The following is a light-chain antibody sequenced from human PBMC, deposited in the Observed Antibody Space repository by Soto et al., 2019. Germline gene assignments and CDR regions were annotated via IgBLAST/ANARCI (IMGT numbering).Light chain of an antibody. CDR3: SSYTSSSTGV. Sequence: QSALTQPASVSGSPGQSITISCTGTSSDVGRYNYVSWYQHHPGKAPKLMIYEVIKRPSGVSNRFSGSKSGNTASLTISGLQAEDEADYYCSSYTSSSTGVFGGGTKLTVL. J-gene: IGLJ3*02. V-gene: IGLV2-14*01. CDR1: SSDVGRYNY. CDR2: EVI.